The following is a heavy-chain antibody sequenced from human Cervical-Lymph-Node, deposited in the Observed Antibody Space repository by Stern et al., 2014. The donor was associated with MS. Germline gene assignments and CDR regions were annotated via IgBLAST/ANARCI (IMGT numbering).Heavy chain of an antibody. J-gene: IGHJ6*02. CDR1: GGSINNGDYY. CDR3: ARELSGMYGMDV. CDR2: IYYSGAS. V-gene: IGHV4-31*03. Sequence: QLQLQESGPGLVKPSQTLSLTCTVSGGSINNGDYYWSWVRQHPGKGLEWLGYIYYSGASYYNPSLKGRLTISVDTSKSPFSLKLTSVTAADTAVYYCARELSGMYGMDVWGQGTTVTVSS. D-gene: IGHD1-1*01.